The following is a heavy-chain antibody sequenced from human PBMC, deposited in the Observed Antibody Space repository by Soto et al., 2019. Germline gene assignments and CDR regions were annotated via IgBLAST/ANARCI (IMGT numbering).Heavy chain of an antibody. CDR1: GYSFTSYW. D-gene: IGHD2-2*01. J-gene: IGHJ5*02. CDR2: IYPGDSDA. CDR3: ARAKGYCSTTSCNSADPSNWFDP. Sequence: GEALKISCKGSGYSFTSYWIGWVRQIPGKGLEDMGIIYPGDSDARYSPSFQGQVTISADKSMSTAYLQWSSLKASDTDIYYCARAKGYCSTTSCNSADPSNWFDPWGQGTLVTVSS. V-gene: IGHV5-51*01.